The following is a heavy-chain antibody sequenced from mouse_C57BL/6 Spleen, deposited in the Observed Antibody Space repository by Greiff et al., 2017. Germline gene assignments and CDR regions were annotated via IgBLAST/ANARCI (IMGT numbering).Heavy chain of an antibody. CDR3: ARSGFFYYFDD. J-gene: IGHJ2*01. CDR2: IYPGDGDT. CDR1: GYAFSSSW. D-gene: IGHD3-1*01. Sequence: QVQLKESGPELVKPGASVKISCKASGYAFSSSWLNWVKQRPGKGLEWIGRIYPGDGDTNYNGKFKGKATLTADKSSSTAYMQLSSLTSEDSAVYFCARSGFFYYFDDWGKGTTLTVSS. V-gene: IGHV1-82*01.